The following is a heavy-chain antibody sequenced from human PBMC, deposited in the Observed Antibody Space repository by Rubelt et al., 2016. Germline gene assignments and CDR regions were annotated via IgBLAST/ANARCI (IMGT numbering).Heavy chain of an antibody. CDR3: ARGAGGRYFDWYDAFDI. D-gene: IGHD3-9*01. CDR1: GHTVTGYY. V-gene: IGHV1-2*02. Sequence: QVQLVQSGAEVKKPGASVKVSCKASGHTVTGYYMHWVRQAPGQGLEWMGWINPNSGGTNYAQKFQGRVTMARETSISTAYMELSRLRSDDTAVYYCARGAGGRYFDWYDAFDIWGQGTMVTVSS. CDR2: INPNSGGT. J-gene: IGHJ3*02.